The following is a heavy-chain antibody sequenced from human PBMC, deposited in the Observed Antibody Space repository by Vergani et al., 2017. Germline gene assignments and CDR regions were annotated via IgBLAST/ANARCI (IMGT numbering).Heavy chain of an antibody. V-gene: IGHV1-69*13. CDR2: IIPIFGTA. J-gene: IGHJ6*02. CDR1: GGTFSSYA. Sequence: QVQLVQSGAEVKKPGSSVKVSCKASGGTFSSYAISWVRQAPGQGLEWMGRIIPIFGTANYAQKFQGRVTITADESTSTAYMELSSLRSEDTAVYYCARTSAYYYGSGSPRSLGYYYGMDVWGQGTTVTVSS. CDR3: ARTSAYYYGSGSPRSLGYYYGMDV. D-gene: IGHD3-10*01.